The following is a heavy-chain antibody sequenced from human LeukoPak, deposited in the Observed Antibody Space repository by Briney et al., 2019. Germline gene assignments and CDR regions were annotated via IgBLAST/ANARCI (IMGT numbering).Heavy chain of an antibody. V-gene: IGHV3-33*06. CDR2: IWYDGSNK. CDR3: AKDETRGYSGYDLDC. J-gene: IGHJ4*02. D-gene: IGHD5-12*01. Sequence: GGSLRLSCAASGFAFSSYGMHWVRQAPGKGLEWVAVIWYDGSNKYYADSVRGRFTISRDNSKNTLYLQMNSLRAEDTAIYYCAKDETRGYSGYDLDCWGQGTLVTVSS. CDR1: GFAFSSYG.